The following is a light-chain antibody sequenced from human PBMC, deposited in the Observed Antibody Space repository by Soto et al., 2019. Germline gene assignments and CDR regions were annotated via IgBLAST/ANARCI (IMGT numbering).Light chain of an antibody. Sequence: QSALTQPRSVSGSPGQSVTISCTGTSSDVGGYNYVSWYQLHPGKAPKLIIYGVSKRPSGVPDRFSGSKSGNTASLTISGLQAEDEAGYYCCSYAGIYPYVFGTGTKVTAL. CDR2: GVS. CDR1: SSDVGGYNY. J-gene: IGLJ1*01. V-gene: IGLV2-11*01. CDR3: CSYAGIYPYV.